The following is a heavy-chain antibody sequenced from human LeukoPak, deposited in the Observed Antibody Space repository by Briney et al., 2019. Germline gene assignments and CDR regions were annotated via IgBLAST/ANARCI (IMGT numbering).Heavy chain of an antibody. V-gene: IGHV3-33*06. Sequence: GGSLSFSCPASEFTFSSYGRHGVRQAPGRGWEWVAVIWYDGSNKYYADSVKGRFTISRDNSKNTLYLQMNSLRAEDTAVYYCAKSGGYHYLPHGDLDYWGQGTLVTVSS. CDR3: AKSGGYHYLPHGDLDY. CDR2: IWYDGSNK. D-gene: IGHD5-12*01. CDR1: EFTFSSYG. J-gene: IGHJ4*02.